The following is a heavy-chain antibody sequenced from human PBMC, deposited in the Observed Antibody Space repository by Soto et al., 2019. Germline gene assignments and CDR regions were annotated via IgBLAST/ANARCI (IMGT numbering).Heavy chain of an antibody. CDR1: GYTLTELS. CDR3: ATFWSGYPYFDY. J-gene: IGHJ4*02. CDR2: FDPEDGET. Sequence: ASVKVSCKVSGYTLTELSMHWVRQAPGKGLEWMGGFDPEDGETIYAQKFQGRVTMTEDTSTDTAYMELSSLGSEDTAVYYCATFWSGYPYFDYWGQGTLVTVSS. D-gene: IGHD3-3*01. V-gene: IGHV1-24*01.